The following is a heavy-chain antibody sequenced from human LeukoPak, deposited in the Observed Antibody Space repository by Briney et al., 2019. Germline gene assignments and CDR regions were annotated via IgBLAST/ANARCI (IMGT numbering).Heavy chain of an antibody. Sequence: GGSLRLSCAASGFTFSSYGMHWVRQAPGKGLEWVAAIWNDGSKSHYADSVKGRFTISRDNSNNTLYLEINSLRAEDTAVYYCARGPLSSGYYVSWLDYWGQGTLVTVSS. CDR2: IWNDGSKS. CDR1: GFTFSSYG. J-gene: IGHJ4*02. CDR3: ARGPLSSGYYVSWLDY. D-gene: IGHD6-19*01. V-gene: IGHV3-33*01.